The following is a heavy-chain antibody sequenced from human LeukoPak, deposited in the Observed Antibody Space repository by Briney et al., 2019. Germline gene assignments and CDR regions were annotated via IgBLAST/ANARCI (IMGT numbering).Heavy chain of an antibody. J-gene: IGHJ4*02. CDR2: ITGSGADT. D-gene: IGHD1-26*01. CDR1: GFTFSNYG. Sequence: GGSLRLSCAASGFTFSNYGMSWVRQAPGKGLEWVSAITGSGADTSYADSVKGRFTISRDNSKNTLYLQMNSLRAEDTAVYYCAKDRVGAMLYFDYWGQGTLVTVSS. V-gene: IGHV3-23*01. CDR3: AKDRVGAMLYFDY.